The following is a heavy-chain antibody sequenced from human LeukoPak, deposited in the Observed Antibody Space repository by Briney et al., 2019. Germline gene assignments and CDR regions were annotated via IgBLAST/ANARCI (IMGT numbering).Heavy chain of an antibody. CDR1: GYTFTGYY. J-gene: IGHJ3*02. Sequence: ASVKVSCKASGYTFTGYYMHWVRQAPGQGLEWMGWINPNSGGTNYAQKFQGWVTMTRDTSISTAHMELSRLRSDDTAVYYCALLGDGYNDAFDIWGRGTMVTVSS. V-gene: IGHV1-2*04. D-gene: IGHD5-24*01. CDR3: ALLGDGYNDAFDI. CDR2: INPNSGGT.